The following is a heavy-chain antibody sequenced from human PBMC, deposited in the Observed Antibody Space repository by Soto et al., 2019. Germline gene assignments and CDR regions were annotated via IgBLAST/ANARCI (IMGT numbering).Heavy chain of an antibody. CDR3: AKTYYYGSGSYYNFDY. D-gene: IGHD3-10*01. CDR1: GFTFSSYA. V-gene: IGHV3-23*01. J-gene: IGHJ4*02. CDR2: ISGSGGST. Sequence: EVQLLESGGGLVQPGGSLRLSCAASGFTFSSYAMSWVRQAPGKGLEWVSAISGSGGSTYYADSVKGRFTISRDNSKHTLYLQMNSLRAEDTAVYYCAKTYYYGSGSYYNFDYWGQGTLVTVSS.